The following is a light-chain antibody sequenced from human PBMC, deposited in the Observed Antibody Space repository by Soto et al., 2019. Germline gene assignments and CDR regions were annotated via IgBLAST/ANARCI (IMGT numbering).Light chain of an antibody. CDR2: AAS. J-gene: IGKJ1*01. CDR1: QSISSY. V-gene: IGKV1-39*01. Sequence: DIQMTQSPSSLSASVGDRVTITCRASQSISSYLNWYQQKPGKAPKLLIYAASSLQSGVPSRFSGSGSGTDLTLTISSLQPEDIATYYCQESYSTSFGQGTKVDIK. CDR3: QESYSTS.